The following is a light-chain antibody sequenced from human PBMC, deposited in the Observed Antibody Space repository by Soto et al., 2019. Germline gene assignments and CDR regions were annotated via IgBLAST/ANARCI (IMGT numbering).Light chain of an antibody. CDR3: CSYVYTNSWV. CDR1: SSDVLSYDA. V-gene: IGLV2-23*01. Sequence: QSVLTQPASVSGSPGQSITISCTGTSSDVLSYDAVSWYQHHPGKAPKLIIYEGNKRPSGVSNRFSGPRSGNMASLTISGLQAEDEADYYCCSYVYTNSWVFGGGTKVTVL. CDR2: EGN. J-gene: IGLJ3*02.